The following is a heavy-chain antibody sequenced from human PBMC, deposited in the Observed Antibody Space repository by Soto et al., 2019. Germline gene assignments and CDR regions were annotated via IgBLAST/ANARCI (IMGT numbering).Heavy chain of an antibody. CDR3: ARDGSTSWYSYDYHGMDV. V-gene: IGHV3-7*05. Sequence: EVQLVESGGGLVQPGGSLRLSCAASGFTFRTYWLSWVRQVPGKGLEWVANINLDGSEKNYVDSVKGRFTISRDNARNSLYLQMSGLRAEDTALYYWARDGSTSWYSYDYHGMDVWGQGTTVTVSS. J-gene: IGHJ6*02. D-gene: IGHD5-18*01. CDR1: GFTFRTYW. CDR2: INLDGSEK.